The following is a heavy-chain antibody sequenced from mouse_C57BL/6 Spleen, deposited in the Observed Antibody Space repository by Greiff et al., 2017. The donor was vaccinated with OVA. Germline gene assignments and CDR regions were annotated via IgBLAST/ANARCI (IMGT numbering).Heavy chain of an antibody. CDR2: INPNNGGP. V-gene: IGHV1-18*01. D-gene: IGHD1-1*01. J-gene: IGHJ3*01. CDR3: ARGGTTVVGKAWVAY. CDR1: GYTFTDYN. Sequence: VQLQQSGPELVKPGASVKIPCKASGYTFTDYNMDWVQQSHGKSLEWIGDINPNNGGPIYNQKFKGKATLTVDKSYSTAYMERRSLKTEDTAVYYWARGGTTVVGKAWVAYWGQGTLVTVSA.